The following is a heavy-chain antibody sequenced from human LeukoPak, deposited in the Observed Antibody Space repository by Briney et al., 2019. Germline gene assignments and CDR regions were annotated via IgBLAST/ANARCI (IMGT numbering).Heavy chain of an antibody. D-gene: IGHD6-19*01. CDR1: GGSISSTNW. CDR2: INHSGST. V-gene: IGHV4-4*02. CDR3: ARRGGSGWYYYYYMDV. Sequence: SGTLSLTCAVSGGSISSTNWWSWVRQSPGKGLEWIGEINHSGSTNYNPSLKSRVTISVDTSKNQFSLKLSSVTAADTAVYYCARRGGSGWYYYYYMDVWGEGTTVTISS. J-gene: IGHJ6*03.